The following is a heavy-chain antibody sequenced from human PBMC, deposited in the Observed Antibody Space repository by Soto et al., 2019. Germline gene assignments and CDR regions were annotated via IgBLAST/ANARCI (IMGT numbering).Heavy chain of an antibody. V-gene: IGHV3-74*01. CDR3: SRRDGERYAGNAYTARL. Sequence: EVQLVESGGGLVQPGESLTLSCAASGFTFSSYWMHWVRQAPGKGLVWVSRIKSDGSGTYYADSVKGRLTISRDNAKNTLNLQMTKMGVEASAVYFCSRRDGERYAGNAYTARLWGQGTLVTVSS. D-gene: IGHD3-16*01. CDR2: IKSDGSGT. J-gene: IGHJ1*01. CDR1: GFTFSSYW.